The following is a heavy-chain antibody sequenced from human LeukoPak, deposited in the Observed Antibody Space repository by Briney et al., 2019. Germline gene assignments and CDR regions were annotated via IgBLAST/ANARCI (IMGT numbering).Heavy chain of an antibody. V-gene: IGHV3-7*01. CDR3: ARDRWYAG. CDR1: GFTFSSYS. D-gene: IGHD4-23*01. Sequence: GGSLRLSCAASGFTFSSYSMNWVRQAPGKGLEWVANINQDGSENHYVDSVKGRFTISRDNAKNSLCLKMTSLRVEDTAVYYCARDRWYAGGGQGTLVTVSS. J-gene: IGHJ4*02. CDR2: INQDGSEN.